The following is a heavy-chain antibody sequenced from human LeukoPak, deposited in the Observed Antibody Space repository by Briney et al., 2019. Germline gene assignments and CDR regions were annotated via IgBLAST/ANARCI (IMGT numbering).Heavy chain of an antibody. CDR1: GFTFNAYN. CDR2: INPNSGGT. CDR3: ARVGYSSGWYPYYFDY. D-gene: IGHD6-19*01. J-gene: IGHJ4*02. Sequence: ASVKVSCKASGFTFNAYNIHWVRQAPGQGLEWMGWINPNSGGTNYAQKFQGRVTMTRDTSISTAYMELSRLRSDDTAVYYCARVGYSSGWYPYYFDYWGQGTLVTVSS. V-gene: IGHV1-2*02.